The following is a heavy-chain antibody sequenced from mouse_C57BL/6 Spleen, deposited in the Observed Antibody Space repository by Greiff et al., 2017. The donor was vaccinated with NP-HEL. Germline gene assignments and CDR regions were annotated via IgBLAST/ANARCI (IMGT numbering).Heavy chain of an antibody. CDR2: IWRGGST. Sequence: VQVVESGPGLVQPSQSLSITCTVSGFSLTSYGVHWVRQSPGKGLEWLGVIWRGGSTDYNAAFMSRLSITKDNSKSQVFFKMNSLQADDTAIYYCAKKKSGDGYSYAMDYWGQGTSVTVSS. CDR1: GFSLTSYG. CDR3: AKKKSGDGYSYAMDY. D-gene: IGHD2-3*01. J-gene: IGHJ4*01. V-gene: IGHV2-5*01.